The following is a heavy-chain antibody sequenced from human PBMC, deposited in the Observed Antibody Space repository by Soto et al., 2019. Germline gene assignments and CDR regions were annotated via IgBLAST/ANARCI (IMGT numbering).Heavy chain of an antibody. CDR1: GYSFTSYW. V-gene: IGHV5-51*01. CDR2: IYPGDSDT. J-gene: IGHJ4*02. D-gene: IGHD3-22*01. Sequence: PGESLKISCKGSGYSFTSYWIGWVRQMPGKGLEWMGIIYPGDSDTRYSPSFQGQVTISADKSISTAYLQWSSLKASDTAMYYCARGNYDSSGFRPYFDYWGQGTLVTVSS. CDR3: ARGNYDSSGFRPYFDY.